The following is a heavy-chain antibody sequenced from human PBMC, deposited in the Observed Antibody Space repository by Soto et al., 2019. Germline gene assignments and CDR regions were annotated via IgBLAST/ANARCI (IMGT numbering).Heavy chain of an antibody. CDR2: MSYDGSNK. D-gene: IGHD3-10*01. Sequence: GGSLRLSCAASGFTFSSYAMHWVRQAPGKGLEWVAGMSYDGSNKYYADSVKGRFTIARDNSKNTLYLQMNSLRAEDTAVYYCAREGTYYYGSGRKYSDHYYDMAVWGQGTTVTVSS. CDR3: AREGTYYYGSGRKYSDHYYDMAV. J-gene: IGHJ6*02. V-gene: IGHV3-30-3*01. CDR1: GFTFSSYA.